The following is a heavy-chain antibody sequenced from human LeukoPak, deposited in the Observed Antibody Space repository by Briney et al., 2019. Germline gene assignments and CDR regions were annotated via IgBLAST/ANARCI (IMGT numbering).Heavy chain of an antibody. J-gene: IGHJ6*03. CDR2: IYYSGST. CDR1: GGSISSSSYY. D-gene: IGHD3-22*01. V-gene: IGHV4-39*07. Sequence: SETLSLTCTVSGGSISSSSYYWGWIRQPPGKGLEWIGSIYYSGSTYYNPSLKSRVTISVDTSKNQFSLKLSSVTAADTAVYYCARDYWGYYDSSGYYVSYYYYMDVWGKGTTVTDSS. CDR3: ARDYWGYYDSSGYYVSYYYYMDV.